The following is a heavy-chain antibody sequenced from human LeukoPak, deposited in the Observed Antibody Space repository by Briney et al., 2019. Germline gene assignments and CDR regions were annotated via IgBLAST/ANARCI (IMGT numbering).Heavy chain of an antibody. CDR3: AKDRRRYYDFWSGYYA. D-gene: IGHD3-3*01. J-gene: IGHJ5*02. V-gene: IGHV3-23*01. CDR2: ISGSGGST. Sequence: GGSLRLSCAASGFTFSSYAMSWVRQAPGKGLEWVSAISGSGGSTYYADSVKGRFTISRDNSKNTLYLQMNSLRAEDTAVYYCAKDRRRYYDFWSGYYAWGQGTLVTVSS. CDR1: GFTFSSYA.